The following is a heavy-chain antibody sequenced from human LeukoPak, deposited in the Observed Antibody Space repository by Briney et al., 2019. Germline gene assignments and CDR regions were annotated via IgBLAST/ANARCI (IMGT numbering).Heavy chain of an antibody. CDR1: GFTFSSYA. Sequence: GGSLRLSCAASGFTFSSYAMHWVRQAPGKGLEWVAVISYDGSNKYYADSVKGRFTISRDNSKNTLYLQMNSLRAEDTAVYYCARDLIQFAHYYDSSGSISLGYWGQGTLVTVSS. D-gene: IGHD3-22*01. CDR2: ISYDGSNK. CDR3: ARDLIQFAHYYDSSGSISLGY. J-gene: IGHJ4*02. V-gene: IGHV3-30*04.